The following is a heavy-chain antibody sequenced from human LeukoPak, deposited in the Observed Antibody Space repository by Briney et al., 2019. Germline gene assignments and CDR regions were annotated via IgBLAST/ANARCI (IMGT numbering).Heavy chain of an antibody. CDR1: GGTFSSYA. CDR3: ASWEELRYFDWLSYGDY. Sequence: SVKVSCKASGGTFSSYAISWVRQAPGQGLEWMGRIIPILGIANYAQKFQGRVTITADKSTSTAYMELSSLRSEDTAVYYCASWEELRYFDWLSYGDYWGQGTLVTVSS. D-gene: IGHD3-9*01. CDR2: IIPILGIA. V-gene: IGHV1-69*04. J-gene: IGHJ4*02.